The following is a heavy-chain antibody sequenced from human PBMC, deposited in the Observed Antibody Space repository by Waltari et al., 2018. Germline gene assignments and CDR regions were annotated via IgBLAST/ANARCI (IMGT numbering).Heavy chain of an antibody. D-gene: IGHD3-22*01. CDR1: GFTFSSYA. CDR3: AAARISMVVSVDF. J-gene: IGHJ4*02. V-gene: IGHV3-23*04. CDR2: INSGGGTT. Sequence: EVQLGETGGGLVQHGGSLRLSCAASGFTFSSYAMQWVRRAPGKGLEWISAINSGGGTTYYADSVKGRFTISRDNSKNTLSLQMNSLRVEDTAVYYCAAARISMVVSVDFWGQGVLVTVSS.